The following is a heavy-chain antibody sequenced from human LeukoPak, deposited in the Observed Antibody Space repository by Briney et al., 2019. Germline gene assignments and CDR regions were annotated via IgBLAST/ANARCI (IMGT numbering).Heavy chain of an antibody. Sequence: GGTLRLSCAASGFTFSSYAMSWVRQAPGKGLEWVSAISGSGGSTYYADSVKGRFTISRDNSKSTLYLQMNSLRAEDTAVYYCAKPLRSDPYYFDDWGQGTLVTVSS. CDR3: AKPLRSDPYYFDD. J-gene: IGHJ4*02. CDR2: ISGSGGST. V-gene: IGHV3-23*01. CDR1: GFTFSSYA.